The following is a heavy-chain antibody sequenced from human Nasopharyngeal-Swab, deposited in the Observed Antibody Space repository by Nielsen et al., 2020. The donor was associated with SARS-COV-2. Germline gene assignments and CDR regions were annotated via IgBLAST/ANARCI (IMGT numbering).Heavy chain of an antibody. CDR3: ARESIAAAGRDFDY. CDR2: ISCSSSYI. CDR1: GFTFSSYS. Sequence: GGSLKISCAASGFTFSSYSMNWVRQAPGKGLEWVSSISCSSSYIYYADSVKGRFTISRDNAKNSLYLQMNSLRAEDTAVYYCARESIAAAGRDFDYWGQGTLVTVSS. V-gene: IGHV3-21*01. D-gene: IGHD6-13*01. J-gene: IGHJ4*02.